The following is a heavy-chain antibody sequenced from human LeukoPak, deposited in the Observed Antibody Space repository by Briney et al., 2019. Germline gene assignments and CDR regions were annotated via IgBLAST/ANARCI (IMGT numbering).Heavy chain of an antibody. CDR1: GFSLSTSGVG. CDR3: AHTLPYYYDSSGYSYYFDY. Sequence: SGPTLVNPTQTLTLTFTFSGFSLSTSGVGVGWIRQPPGKALEWLALIYWDDDKRYSPSLKSRLTITKDTSKNQVVLTMTNMDPVDTATYYCAHTLPYYYDSSGYSYYFDYWGQGTLVTVSS. D-gene: IGHD3-22*01. CDR2: IYWDDDK. V-gene: IGHV2-5*02. J-gene: IGHJ4*02.